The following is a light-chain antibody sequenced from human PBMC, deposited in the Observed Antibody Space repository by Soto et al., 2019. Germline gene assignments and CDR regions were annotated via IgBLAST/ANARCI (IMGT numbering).Light chain of an antibody. V-gene: IGKV3-11*01. CDR2: DTF. J-gene: IGKJ1*01. CDR1: QSIAIY. Sequence: IVLTQSPATLSFSPGERATLSCRAGQSIAIYLAWYQQKSGQSPRLLIYDTFNRAPGIPDRFSGSGSGTDFTLTISSPEPEDFAVYYCQQRATWPWTFGQGTTVEIK. CDR3: QQRATWPWT.